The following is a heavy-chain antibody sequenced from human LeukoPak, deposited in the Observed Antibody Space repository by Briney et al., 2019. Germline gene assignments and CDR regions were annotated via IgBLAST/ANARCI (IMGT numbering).Heavy chain of an antibody. CDR2: ISSSSSYT. CDR1: GFTFSDYY. CDR3: ARFHYDRVYYFDY. Sequence: KPGGSLRLSCAASGFTFSDYYMSWIRQAPGKGLEWVSYISSSSSYTNYADSVKGRFTISRDNAKSSLYLQMNSLRAEDTAVYYCARFHYDRVYYFDYWGQGTLVTASS. J-gene: IGHJ4*02. V-gene: IGHV3-11*06. D-gene: IGHD3-22*01.